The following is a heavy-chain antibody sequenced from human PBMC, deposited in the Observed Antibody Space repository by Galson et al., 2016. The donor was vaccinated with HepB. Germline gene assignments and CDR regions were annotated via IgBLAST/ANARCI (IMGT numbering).Heavy chain of an antibody. Sequence: SLRLSCAASGFTFSCYAMSWVRQAPGKGLEWVSGISDSGRTTYYADSVRGRFTISRDNAKKTVYPQMNSLRAEDTAVYYCATIPKQGTDRNYPWGQGTLVTVSS. CDR3: ATIPKQGTDRNYP. V-gene: IGHV3-23*01. D-gene: IGHD2-2*02. CDR2: ISDSGRTT. CDR1: GFTFSCYA. J-gene: IGHJ5*02.